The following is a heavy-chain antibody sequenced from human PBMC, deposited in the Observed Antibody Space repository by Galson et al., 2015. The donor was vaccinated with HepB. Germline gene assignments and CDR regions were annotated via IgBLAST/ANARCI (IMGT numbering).Heavy chain of an antibody. Sequence: PALVKPTQTLTLTCTFSGFSLSTSGVGVGWIRQPPGKALEWLALIDWDDDKYYSTSLKTRLTISKDTSKNQVVLTMTNMDPVDTATYYCARMRGQEYYFDYWGQGTLVTVSS. CDR3: ARMRGQEYYFDY. J-gene: IGHJ4*02. CDR2: IDWDDDK. CDR1: GFSLSTSGVG. V-gene: IGHV2-70*01.